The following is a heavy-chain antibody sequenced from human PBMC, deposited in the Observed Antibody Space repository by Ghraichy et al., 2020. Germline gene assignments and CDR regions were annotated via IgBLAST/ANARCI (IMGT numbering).Heavy chain of an antibody. CDR3: ARDRARWAGGNSVVDY. CDR1: GGSISSYY. V-gene: IGHV4-4*07. Sequence: ESLNISCTVSGGSISSYYWSWIRQPAGKGLEWIGRIYTSGSTNYNPSLKSRVTMSVDTSKNQFSLKLSSVTAADTAVYYCARDRARWAGGNSVVDYWGQGTLVTVSS. D-gene: IGHD4-23*01. CDR2: IYTSGST. J-gene: IGHJ4*02.